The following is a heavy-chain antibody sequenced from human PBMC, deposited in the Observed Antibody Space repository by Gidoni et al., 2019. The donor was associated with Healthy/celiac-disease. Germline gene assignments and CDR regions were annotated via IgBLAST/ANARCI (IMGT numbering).Heavy chain of an antibody. D-gene: IGHD3-9*01. Sequence: QVQLVESGGGVVQPGRSLRLPCARSGFPFSSYGLHWVRQAPGKGLVWVAVIWYDGSNKYYADSVKGRFTISRDNSKNTLYLQMNSLRAEDTAVYYCARDLRLWLDYWGQGTLVTVSS. CDR2: IWYDGSNK. V-gene: IGHV3-33*08. CDR3: ARDLRLWLDY. CDR1: GFPFSSYG. J-gene: IGHJ4*02.